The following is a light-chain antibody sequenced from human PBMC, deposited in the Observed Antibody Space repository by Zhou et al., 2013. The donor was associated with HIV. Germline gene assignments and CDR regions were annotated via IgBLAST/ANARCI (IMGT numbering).Light chain of an antibody. CDR2: GTS. CDR3: QQYDDSPWT. CDR1: RIISIDH. V-gene: IGKV3-20*01. J-gene: IGKJ1*01. Sequence: EIVLTQSPGTLSLSPGERATLSCRASRIISIDHFAWYQHKSGQAPRVVIYGTSNRAAGIPDRFSGGGSGTDFTLTISRLEPEDFAVYYCQQYDDSPWTFGQGTKVEVK.